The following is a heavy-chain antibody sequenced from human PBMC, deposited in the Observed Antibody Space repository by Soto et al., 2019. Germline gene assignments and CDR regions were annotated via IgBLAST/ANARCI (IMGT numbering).Heavy chain of an antibody. D-gene: IGHD5-12*01. V-gene: IGHV3-30-3*01. Sequence: QVQLVESGGGVVQPGRSLRLSCAASGFTFSTYAMHWVRQAPGKGLEWVAVISRDGTNKYHADSVQGRFTISRDNSKNTMYLQMNRLRAEDTAMYYCARFVGYGGDDYYFAYWGQGTLVTVSS. CDR1: GFTFSTYA. CDR3: ARFVGYGGDDYYFAY. CDR2: ISRDGTNK. J-gene: IGHJ4*02.